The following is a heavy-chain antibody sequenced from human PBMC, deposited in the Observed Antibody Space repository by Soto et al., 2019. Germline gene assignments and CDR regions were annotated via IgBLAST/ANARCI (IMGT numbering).Heavy chain of an antibody. D-gene: IGHD6-19*01. Sequence: GGSLRLSCSASGFNFNVYYMSWIRQAPGKGLEWVADINSSGTTTHYADSVKGRFTISRDNAKKSLYLQMSSLRVDDTAVYYCAKDATRTNGWYYFDYWGQGALVTVST. J-gene: IGHJ4*02. V-gene: IGHV3-11*01. CDR1: GFNFNVYY. CDR2: INSSGTTT. CDR3: AKDATRTNGWYYFDY.